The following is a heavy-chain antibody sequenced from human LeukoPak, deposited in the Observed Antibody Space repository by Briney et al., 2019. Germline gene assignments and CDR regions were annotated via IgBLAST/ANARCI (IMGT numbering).Heavy chain of an antibody. J-gene: IGHJ4*02. CDR3: VRDNYSYRLDV. V-gene: IGHV3-30*04. CDR1: GFTFSSYA. Sequence: GGSLRLSCADSGFTFSSYAIHWVRQAPGKGLEWVAVISFDGSNRCYADSVKGRFTISRDNSKNTLYLHMNSLRAEDTAIYYCVRDNYSYRLDVWGQGTLVAVSS. D-gene: IGHD2-21*01. CDR2: ISFDGSNR.